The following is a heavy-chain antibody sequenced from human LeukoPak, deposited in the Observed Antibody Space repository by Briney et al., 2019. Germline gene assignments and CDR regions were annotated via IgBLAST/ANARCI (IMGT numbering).Heavy chain of an antibody. CDR1: GFTFDDYS. CDR2: ITWDGGRT. V-gene: IGHV3-43*01. D-gene: IGHD2-21*02. Sequence: GGSLGLSCAASGFTFDDYSMHWVRQAPGKGLEWVSLITWDGGRTYYADSVKGRFTISRDNSKNSLYLQMNSLRAEDMAVYYCARETLAYCGGDCYSGWFDPWGQGTLVTVSS. CDR3: ARETLAYCGGDCYSGWFDP. J-gene: IGHJ5*02.